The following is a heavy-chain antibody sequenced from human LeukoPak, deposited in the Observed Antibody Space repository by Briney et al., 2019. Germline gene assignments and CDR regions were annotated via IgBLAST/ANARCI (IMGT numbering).Heavy chain of an antibody. CDR3: ASMVRDWFDP. V-gene: IGHV1-18*04. D-gene: IGHD3-10*01. CDR1: GYIFSSYG. Sequence: ASVKVSCKASGYIFSSYGISWVRQGPGQGLEWMGWISAYNGNTNYAQKLQGRVTMTTDTSTSTAYMELRSLRSDDTAVYYCASMVRDWFDPWGQGTLVTVSS. J-gene: IGHJ5*02. CDR2: ISAYNGNT.